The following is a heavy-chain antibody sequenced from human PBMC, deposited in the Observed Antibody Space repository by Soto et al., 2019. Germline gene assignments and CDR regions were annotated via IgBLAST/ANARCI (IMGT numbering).Heavy chain of an antibody. Sequence: QVQLQESGPGLVKPSQTLSLPCTVSGGSISSGGYYWNWIRQRPVKGLVWIGYIYYSGSTYYNPSLKSRVTIALDTSKNQFSPKLISVTAADTAVYYCGRDCGGSWFCGMDVWGQGTTVTVSS. V-gene: IGHV4-31*03. CDR2: IYYSGST. J-gene: IGHJ6*02. CDR3: GRDCGGSWFCGMDV. CDR1: GGSISSGGYY. D-gene: IGHD6-13*01.